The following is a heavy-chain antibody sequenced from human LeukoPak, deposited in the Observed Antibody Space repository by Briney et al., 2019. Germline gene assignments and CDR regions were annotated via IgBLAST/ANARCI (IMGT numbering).Heavy chain of an antibody. CDR3: ARDRYDYVWGSYRHYFDY. J-gene: IGHJ4*02. CDR1: GFTVSSYS. CDR2: IGSVVSYI. Sequence: GGSLRLSCAASGFTVSSYSMNWVRQAPGKGLEWVSSIGSVVSYIYYAESVKGRFTISRDNAKNSLYLQMNSLRAEDTAVYYCARDRYDYVWGSYRHYFDYWGQGTLVTVSS. D-gene: IGHD3-16*02. V-gene: IGHV3-21*01.